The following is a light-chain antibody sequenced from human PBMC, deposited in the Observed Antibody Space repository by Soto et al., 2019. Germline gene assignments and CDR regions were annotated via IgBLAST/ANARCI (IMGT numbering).Light chain of an antibody. CDR3: QQYGDWPPET. CDR2: GAS. J-gene: IGKJ1*01. V-gene: IGKV3-15*01. CDR1: QSVSFN. Sequence: EIVMTQSPATLSASPGERASLSCRASQSVSFNLAWYQQKPGQAPRLLIYGASTRATGIPARFSGSGSGTEFTLTISSLQSEDFAVYSCQQYGDWPPETFGQGTKVEIK.